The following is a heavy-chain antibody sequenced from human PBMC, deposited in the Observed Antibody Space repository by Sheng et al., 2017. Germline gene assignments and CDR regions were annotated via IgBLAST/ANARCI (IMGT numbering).Heavy chain of an antibody. CDR2: INHSGST. V-gene: IGHV4-34*01. CDR3: ARGARSETGCYGY. J-gene: IGHJ4*02. CDR1: GGSFSGYY. Sequence: QVQLQQWGAGLLKPSETLSLTCAVYGGSFSGYYWSWIRQPPGKGLEWIGEINHSGSTNYNPSLKSRVTISVDTSKNQFSLKLSSVTAADTAVYYCARGARSETGCYGYWGQGTLVTVSS. D-gene: IGHD1-26*01.